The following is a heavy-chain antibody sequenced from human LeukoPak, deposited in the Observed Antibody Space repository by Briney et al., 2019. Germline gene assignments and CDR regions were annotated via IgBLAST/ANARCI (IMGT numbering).Heavy chain of an antibody. J-gene: IGHJ4*02. D-gene: IGHD5-18*01. CDR1: GFTFSSYA. CDR3: AMAKTGYTY. V-gene: IGHV3-23*01. Sequence: GGSLRLSCAASGFTFSSYAMSWVRQAPGRGLEWVSAIGGSGGSTYYADSVRGRFTISRDNSKNTLYLQMNSLRAEDTAIYYCAMAKTGYTYWGQGTLVTVSS. CDR2: IGGSGGST.